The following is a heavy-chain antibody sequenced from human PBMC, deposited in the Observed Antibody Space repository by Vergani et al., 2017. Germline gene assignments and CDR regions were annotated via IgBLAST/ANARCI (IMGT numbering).Heavy chain of an antibody. V-gene: IGHV1-69*13. D-gene: IGHD3-22*01. CDR3: TKGWYYDSIAYWAY. Sequence: QGQLAQSGAEVKKPGSSVKVSCKASGGTFSSNSISWVRQAPGQGLEWMGRIIPIFGTTSYAQKFQGRVTSLADESTSTVYMEQSSLRSEDTAVYYCTKGWYYDSIAYWAYWGQGTLVTVSS. CDR2: IIPIFGTT. J-gene: IGHJ4*01. CDR1: GGTFSSNS.